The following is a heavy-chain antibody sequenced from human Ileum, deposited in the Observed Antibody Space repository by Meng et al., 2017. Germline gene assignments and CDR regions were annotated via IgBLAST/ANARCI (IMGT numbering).Heavy chain of an antibody. V-gene: IGHV3-49*04. Sequence: GGFLRLSCTASGFAFGEYAMSWVRQAPGKGLEWVGFIRSKAYGGTTEYAASVKGRFTISRDDSKSITYLQMNSLKTEDTAVYYCTHQGDPRADAFDIWGQGTMVTVSS. D-gene: IGHD3-16*01. CDR1: GFAFGEYA. CDR3: THQGDPRADAFDI. CDR2: IRSKAYGGTT. J-gene: IGHJ3*02.